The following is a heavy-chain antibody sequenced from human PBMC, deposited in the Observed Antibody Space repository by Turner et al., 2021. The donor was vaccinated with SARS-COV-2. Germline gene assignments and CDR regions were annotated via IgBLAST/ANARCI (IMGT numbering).Heavy chain of an antibody. D-gene: IGHD2-15*01. CDR3: ASTSVVNYGMDV. J-gene: IGHJ6*02. CDR2: ISSSSSTI. Sequence: EVQLVESGGGLVQPGGSLRLSCAASGFTFCRYSMNWVRQAPGKGLEWVSYISSSSSTIYYADSVKGRFTISRDNAKNSLYLQMNSLRAEDTAVYYCASTSVVNYGMDVWGQGTTVTVSS. CDR1: GFTFCRYS. V-gene: IGHV3-48*01.